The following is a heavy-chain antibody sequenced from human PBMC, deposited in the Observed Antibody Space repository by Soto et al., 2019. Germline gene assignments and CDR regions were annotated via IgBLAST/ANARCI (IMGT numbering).Heavy chain of an antibody. J-gene: IGHJ6*03. CDR2: TRSKGNNYAT. CDR1: GLTSVGLA. Sequence: EVQLVESGGGLVQPGGPRNFPFPPPGLTSVGLAFPGVAQPSGKGWKGFGLTRSKGNNYATAYGASLKGRFTISRDDSKNTAYLQTNSLNTEDTAVYYCSRQASDFWSGKPQYYMDVWGKGTTVTVSS. D-gene: IGHD3-3*01. V-gene: IGHV3-73*01. CDR3: SRQASDFWSGKPQYYMDV.